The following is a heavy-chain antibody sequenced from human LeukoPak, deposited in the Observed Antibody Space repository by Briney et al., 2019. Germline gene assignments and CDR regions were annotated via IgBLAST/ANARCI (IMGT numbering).Heavy chain of an antibody. J-gene: IGHJ5*02. CDR1: GFTFSSYG. Sequence: GGSLRLSCAASGFTFSSYGMHWVRQAPGKGLEWVAVISYDGSNKYYADSVKGRFTISRDNSKNTLYLQMNSLRAEDTAVYYCAKDSHSIVVEDNWFDPWGQGTLVTVSS. CDR3: AKDSHSIVVEDNWFDP. V-gene: IGHV3-30*18. D-gene: IGHD2-15*01. CDR2: ISYDGSNK.